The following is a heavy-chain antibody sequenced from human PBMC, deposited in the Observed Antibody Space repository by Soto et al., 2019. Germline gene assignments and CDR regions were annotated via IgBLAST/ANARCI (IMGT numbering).Heavy chain of an antibody. Sequence: SVKVSCKASGGTFSSYAISWVRQAPGQGLEWMGGIIPIFGTANYAQKFQGRVTITADESTSTAYMEPSSLRSEDTAVYYCARRRDGYNSASGMDVWGQGTTVTVSS. CDR2: IIPIFGTA. D-gene: IGHD1-1*01. J-gene: IGHJ6*02. CDR1: GGTFSSYA. CDR3: ARRRDGYNSASGMDV. V-gene: IGHV1-69*13.